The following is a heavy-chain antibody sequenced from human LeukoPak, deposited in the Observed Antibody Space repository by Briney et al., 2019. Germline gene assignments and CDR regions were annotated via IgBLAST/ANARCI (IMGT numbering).Heavy chain of an antibody. CDR1: GFTFSSYG. V-gene: IGHV3-30*03. CDR2: ISYDGSNK. J-gene: IGHJ6*02. CDR3: ARGNGGNSENYYYGMDV. Sequence: PGRSLRLSCAASGFTFSSYGMHWVRQAPGKGLEWVAVISYDGSNKYYADSVKGRFTVSTDKSKNTLYLQMNSLRADDTAVYYCARGNGGNSENYYYGMDVWGQGTTVTVSS. D-gene: IGHD4-23*01.